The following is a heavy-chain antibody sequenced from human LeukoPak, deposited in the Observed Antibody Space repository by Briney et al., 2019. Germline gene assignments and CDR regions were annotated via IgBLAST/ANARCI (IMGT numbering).Heavy chain of an antibody. J-gene: IGHJ4*02. D-gene: IGHD6-13*01. Sequence: GGSLRLSCAASGFTFSGSAMHWVRQASGKGLEWVGRIRSKANSYATAYAASVKGRFTISRDDSKNTAYLQMNSLKTEDTAVYYCTRHNGYISSSFDYWGQGTLVTVSS. V-gene: IGHV3-73*01. CDR3: TRHNGYISSSFDY. CDR1: GFTFSGSA. CDR2: IRSKANSYAT.